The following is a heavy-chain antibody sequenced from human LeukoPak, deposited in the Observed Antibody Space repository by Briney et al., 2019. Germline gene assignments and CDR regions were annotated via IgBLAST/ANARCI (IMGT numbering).Heavy chain of an antibody. CDR1: GGTFSSYA. CDR2: IIPIFGTA. V-gene: IGHV1-69*05. CDR3: ATGPPAAGRWVYYMDV. J-gene: IGHJ6*03. D-gene: IGHD6-13*01. Sequence: SVKVSCKASGGTFSSYAISWVRQAPGQGLEWMGGIIPIFGTANYAQKFQGRVTITTDESTSTAYMELSSLRSEDTAVYYCATGPPAAGRWVYYMDVWGKGTTVTVSS.